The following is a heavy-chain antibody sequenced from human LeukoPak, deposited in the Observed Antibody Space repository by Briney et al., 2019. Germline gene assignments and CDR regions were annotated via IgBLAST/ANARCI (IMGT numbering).Heavy chain of an antibody. D-gene: IGHD1-26*01. J-gene: IGHJ4*02. CDR2: IYYNGNT. CDR1: GGSIRNYY. V-gene: IGHV4-59*08. CDR3: ARYNSGSYSYYFDY. Sequence: PSETLSLTCTVSGGSIRNYYWGWIRQPPGKGLEWIGYIYYNGNTNYNPSLKSRVTISADTSNNQFSLRLSSVTAADTAPYYCARYNSGSYSYYFDYWGQGTLVTVSS.